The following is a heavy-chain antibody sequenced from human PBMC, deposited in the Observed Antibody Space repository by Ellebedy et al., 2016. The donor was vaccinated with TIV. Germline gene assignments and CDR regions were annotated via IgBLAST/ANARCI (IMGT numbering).Heavy chain of an antibody. CDR1: GGGFSSFA. Sequence: SVKVSCKASGGGFSSFAISWVRQAPGQGLEWMGGIIGMFGTTSYAQKFLGRVTIIADEFTRTAYMEMSSLRSEDTAVYYCARHSGYHASSYLAYWGQGTLVTVSS. CDR2: IIGMFGTT. V-gene: IGHV1-69*13. D-gene: IGHD5-12*01. CDR3: ARHSGYHASSYLAY. J-gene: IGHJ4*02.